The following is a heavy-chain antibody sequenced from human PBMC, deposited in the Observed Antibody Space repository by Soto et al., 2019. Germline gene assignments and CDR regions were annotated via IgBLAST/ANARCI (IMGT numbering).Heavy chain of an antibody. V-gene: IGHV1-2*04. D-gene: IGHD5-12*01. CDR1: GYTFTGYY. J-gene: IGHJ4*02. Sequence: QVQLVQSGAEVKKPGASVKVSCKASGYTFTGYYMHWVRQAPGQGLEWMGWINPNSGATNYAQKFQGWVTMTRDTSISTAYMELSRLRSDDTAVYYCTKTARAYSGYDPLDYWGQGTLVTVSS. CDR3: TKTARAYSGYDPLDY. CDR2: INPNSGAT.